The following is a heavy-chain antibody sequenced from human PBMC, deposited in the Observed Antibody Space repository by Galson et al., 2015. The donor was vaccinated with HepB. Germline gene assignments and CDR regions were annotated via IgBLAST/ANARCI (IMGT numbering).Heavy chain of an antibody. CDR2: ITPSGDNT. CDR3: AKENDYGDYIQSYYLDY. CDR1: GFTFSYYA. Sequence: SLRLSCAASGFTFSYYAMTWVRQAPGKGLEWISAITPSGDNTYSADSMKGRFTISRDSSKNTVYLQMNSLRAEDTAVYYCAKENDYGDYIQSYYLDYWGQGTLVTVSS. V-gene: IGHV3-23*01. J-gene: IGHJ4*02. D-gene: IGHD4-17*01.